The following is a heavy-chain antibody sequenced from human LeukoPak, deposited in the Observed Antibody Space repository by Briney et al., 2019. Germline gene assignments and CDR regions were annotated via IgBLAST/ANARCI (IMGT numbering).Heavy chain of an antibody. Sequence: GGSLRLSCAASGFTFRTSGMNWVRQAPGKGLEWVSYISSSGTTISYAQSVKGRFTITRDNAQNSLTLHMNTLRADDTAVYYCARADEGGAFDYWGQGTLVTVSS. D-gene: IGHD3-16*01. CDR1: GFTFRTSG. CDR3: ARADEGGAFDY. V-gene: IGHV3-48*01. J-gene: IGHJ4*02. CDR2: ISSSGTTI.